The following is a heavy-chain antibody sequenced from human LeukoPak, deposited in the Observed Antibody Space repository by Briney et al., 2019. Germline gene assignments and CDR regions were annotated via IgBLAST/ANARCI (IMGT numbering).Heavy chain of an antibody. CDR1: GGSISSYY. D-gene: IGHD3-10*01. CDR3: ARGVMVRGVLGWFDP. CDR2: IYYSGST. V-gene: IGHV4-59*08. J-gene: IGHJ5*02. Sequence: SETLSLTCTVSGGSISSYYWSWIRQPPGKGLEWIGYIYYSGSTNYNPSLKSRVTISVDTSKNQFSLKLSSVTAADTAVYYCARGVMVRGVLGWFDPWGQGTLVTVSS.